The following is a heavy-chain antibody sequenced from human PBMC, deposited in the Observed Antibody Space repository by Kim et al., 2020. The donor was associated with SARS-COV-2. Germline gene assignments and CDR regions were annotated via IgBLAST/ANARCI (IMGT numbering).Heavy chain of an antibody. CDR1: GFTFSSYA. J-gene: IGHJ4*02. Sequence: GGSLRLSCAASGFTFSSYAMHWVRQAPGKGLEWVAVISYDGSNKYYADSVKGRFTISRDNSKNTLYLQMNSLRAEDTAVYYCARGYGSGSYYNSSPFDYWGQGTLVTVSS. CDR2: ISYDGSNK. D-gene: IGHD3-10*01. CDR3: ARGYGSGSYYNSSPFDY. V-gene: IGHV3-30*04.